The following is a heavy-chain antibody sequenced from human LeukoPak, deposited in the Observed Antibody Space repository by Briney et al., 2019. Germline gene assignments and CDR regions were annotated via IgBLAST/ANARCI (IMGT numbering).Heavy chain of an antibody. Sequence: PSETLSLTCTVSGGSISSHYWSWIRQPPGKGLEWIGYIYYSGSTNYNPSLKSRVTISVDTSKNQFSLKLSSVTAADTAVYYCAGGGYSSSWYGDFDYWGQGTLVTVSS. CDR2: IYYSGST. CDR1: GGSISSHY. D-gene: IGHD6-13*01. V-gene: IGHV4-59*11. CDR3: AGGGYSSSWYGDFDY. J-gene: IGHJ4*02.